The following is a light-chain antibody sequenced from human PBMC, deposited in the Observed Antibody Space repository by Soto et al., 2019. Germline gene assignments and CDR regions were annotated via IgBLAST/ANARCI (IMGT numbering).Light chain of an antibody. J-gene: IGKJ1*01. CDR3: LQHYSYPRT. Sequence: DIQMPQYPSSLSASVGDRVTITCRASQGIRNDLSWYQQKTGKAPKRLIYAASILHSGVPSRFSGSASGTEVTLAISGLQPEEFANYYCLQHYSYPRTFGQGTKVDIK. V-gene: IGKV1-17*01. CDR2: AAS. CDR1: QGIRND.